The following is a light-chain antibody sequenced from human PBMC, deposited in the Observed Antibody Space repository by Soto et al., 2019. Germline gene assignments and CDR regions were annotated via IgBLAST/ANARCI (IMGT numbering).Light chain of an antibody. J-gene: IGKJ4*01. CDR2: DAS. Sequence: EVVMTQPPATLSVSPGERVTFSCRASQSVTTNLAWYQHKPGQSPRLLISDASTGASGIPPRFSGSGSGTEFTLTIDRLQSADFAVYYCQQYARWTVTFGGGTKVNIK. CDR3: QQYARWTVT. V-gene: IGKV3-15*01. CDR1: QSVTTN.